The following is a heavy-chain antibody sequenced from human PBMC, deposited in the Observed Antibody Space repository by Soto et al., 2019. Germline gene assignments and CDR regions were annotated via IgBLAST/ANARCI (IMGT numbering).Heavy chain of an antibody. CDR1: GFTFSNAW. Sequence: PGGSLRLSCAASGFTFSNAWMSWVRQAPGKGLEWVGRIKSKTDGGTTDYAAPVKGRFTISRDDSKNTLYLQMNSLKTEDTAVYYCTTAFFDYITYYFDYWGQGTLVTVSS. J-gene: IGHJ4*02. V-gene: IGHV3-15*01. CDR2: IKSKTDGGTT. CDR3: TTAFFDYITYYFDY. D-gene: IGHD3-9*01.